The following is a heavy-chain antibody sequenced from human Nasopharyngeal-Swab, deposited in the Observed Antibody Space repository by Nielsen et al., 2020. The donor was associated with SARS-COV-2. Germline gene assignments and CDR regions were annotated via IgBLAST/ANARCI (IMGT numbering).Heavy chain of an antibody. CDR3: ARAGDIVVVVAAPPAFDI. CDR1: GYTFTSYG. CDR2: ISAYNGNT. V-gene: IGHV1-18*01. D-gene: IGHD2-15*01. Sequence: ASVKVSCKASGYTFTSYGISWVRQAPGQGLEWMGWISAYNGNTNYAQKLQGRVTMTTDTSTSTAYMELRGLRSDDTAVYYCARAGDIVVVVAAPPAFDIWGQGTMVTVSS. J-gene: IGHJ3*02.